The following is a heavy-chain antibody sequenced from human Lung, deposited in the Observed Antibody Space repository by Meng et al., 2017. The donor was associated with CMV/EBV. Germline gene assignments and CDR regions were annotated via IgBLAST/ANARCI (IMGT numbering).Heavy chain of an antibody. CDR1: GGSISSSSYY. CDR3: AKENYDSSGDDAFDI. V-gene: IGHV4-39*07. CDR2: IYYSGST. D-gene: IGHD3-22*01. Sequence: SXTXSLXCTVSGGSISSSSYYWGWIRQPPGKGLEWIGSIYYSGSTYYNPSLKSRVTISVDTSKNQFSLKLSSVTAADTAVYYCAKENYDSSGDDAFDIWGQGTMVTVSS. J-gene: IGHJ3*02.